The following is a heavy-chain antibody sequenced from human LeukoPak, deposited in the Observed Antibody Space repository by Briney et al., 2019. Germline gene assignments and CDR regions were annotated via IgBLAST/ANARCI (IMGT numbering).Heavy chain of an antibody. J-gene: IGHJ6*03. CDR3: ARVDTSEYYMDV. D-gene: IGHD2/OR15-2a*01. CDR2: IRGSSAYT. Sequence: PGGSLRLSCAASGFTFSRYSMNWVRQAPGKGLEWVASIRGSSAYTHYADSVKGRVTISRDNHRNSLYLQMDSLRAEDTAVYYCARVDTSEYYMDVWGKGTTVIVSS. V-gene: IGHV3-21*01. CDR1: GFTFSRYS.